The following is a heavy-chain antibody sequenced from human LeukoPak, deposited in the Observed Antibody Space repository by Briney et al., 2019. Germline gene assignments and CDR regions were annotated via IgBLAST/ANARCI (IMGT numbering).Heavy chain of an antibody. CDR1: GGSFSGYY. CDR3: ARGDYDSVDY. J-gene: IGHJ4*02. CDR2: INHSGST. Sequence: PSETLSLTCAVYGGSFSGYYWSWIRQPPGKGLEWIGEINHSGSTNYNPSLKSRVTISVDTSKNQFSLKLSSVTAADTAVYYCARGDYDSVDYWGQGTLVTVSS. V-gene: IGHV4-34*01. D-gene: IGHD5-12*01.